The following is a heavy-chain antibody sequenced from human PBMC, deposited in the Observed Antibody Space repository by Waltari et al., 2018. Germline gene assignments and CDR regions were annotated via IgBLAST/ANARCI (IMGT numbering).Heavy chain of an antibody. CDR3: AKDDRYPDDVFGL. CDR1: ALTFSPYV. CDR2: ISGSGAE. V-gene: IGHV3-23*01. D-gene: IGHD2-2*02. Sequence: EVQLMESGGGLVQPGGSLRLSCSTSALTFSPYVINWVRQAPGKGLEWVCSISGSGAEWYAESVRGRFTISRDNPKNTVFLQMNSLRVEDTALYYCAKDDRYPDDVFGLWGLGTMVTVSS. J-gene: IGHJ3*01.